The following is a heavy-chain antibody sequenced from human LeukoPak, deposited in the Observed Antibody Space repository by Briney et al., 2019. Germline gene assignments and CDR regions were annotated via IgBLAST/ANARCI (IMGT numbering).Heavy chain of an antibody. CDR2: ISAYNGNT. Sequence: ASVKVSCKASGYTFASFGITWVRQAPGQGLEWMGWISAYNGNTHFAQRLRDRVSMTTDTSTSTAYMELRSLRFDDTAIYYCARAPREGAFDYWGQGTLVTVSS. CDR1: GYTFASFG. CDR3: ARAPREGAFDY. D-gene: IGHD1-26*01. V-gene: IGHV1-18*01. J-gene: IGHJ4*02.